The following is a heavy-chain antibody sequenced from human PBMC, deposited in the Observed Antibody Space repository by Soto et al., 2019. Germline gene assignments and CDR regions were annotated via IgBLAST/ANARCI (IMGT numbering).Heavy chain of an antibody. CDR3: ARYRLWSSGYYPKDAFDI. CDR1: GGTFSSYA. Sequence: SVKVSCKASGGTFSSYAISRVRQAPGQGLEWMGGIIPIFGTANYAQKFQGRVTITADESTSTAYMELSSLRSEDTAVYYCARYRLWSSGYYPKDAFDIWGQGTMVTVSS. V-gene: IGHV1-69*13. J-gene: IGHJ3*02. D-gene: IGHD3-22*01. CDR2: IIPIFGTA.